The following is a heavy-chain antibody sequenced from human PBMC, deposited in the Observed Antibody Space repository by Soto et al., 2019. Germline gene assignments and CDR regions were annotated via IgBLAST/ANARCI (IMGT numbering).Heavy chain of an antibody. CDR1: GGSISNSRYY. J-gene: IGHJ5*02. CDR2: IYHTGNT. D-gene: IGHD2-8*01. V-gene: IGHV4-39*01. CDR3: AINGDCTRPGCIVGWFDP. Sequence: PSETLSLTCTVSGGSISNSRYYWAWIRQPPGKGLEWIGSIYHTGNTYYNPSLRSRVTISVDTSKNQFSLKLNSVTAADTAVYYRAINGDCTRPGCIVGWFDPWGPGTLVTVSS.